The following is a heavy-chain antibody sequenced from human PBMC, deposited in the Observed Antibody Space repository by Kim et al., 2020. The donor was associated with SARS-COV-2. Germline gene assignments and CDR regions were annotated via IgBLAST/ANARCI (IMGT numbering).Heavy chain of an antibody. V-gene: IGHV4-59*13. CDR2: IYYSGST. D-gene: IGHD3-9*01. CDR3: ARGIQYYDILTGYYNNWFDP. CDR1: GGSISSYY. Sequence: SETLSLTCTVSGGSISSYYWSWIRQPPGKGLEWIGYIYYSGSTNYNPSLKSRVTISVDTSKNQFSLKLSSVTAADTAVYYCARGIQYYDILTGYYNNWFDPWGQGTLVTVSS. J-gene: IGHJ5*02.